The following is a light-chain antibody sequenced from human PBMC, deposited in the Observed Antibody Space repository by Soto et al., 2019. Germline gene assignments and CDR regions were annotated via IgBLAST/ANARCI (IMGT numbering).Light chain of an antibody. J-gene: IGLJ2*01. CDR1: HNDVGAWSH. Sequence: QSALTQPASVSGSPGQSVTISCTGTHNDVGAWSHVSWYQQHPGKPPKVIIYEVSKWPSGVSNRFSGSKSGNTASLTISVLQAEDEADYYCGSYASDSAFIFGGGTKLTVL. CDR3: GSYASDSAFI. CDR2: EVS. V-gene: IGLV2-23*02.